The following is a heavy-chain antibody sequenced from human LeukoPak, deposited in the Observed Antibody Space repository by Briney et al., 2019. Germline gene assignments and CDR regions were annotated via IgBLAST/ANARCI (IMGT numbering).Heavy chain of an antibody. V-gene: IGHV4-59*08. D-gene: IGHD6-19*01. Sequence: SETLSLTCTVSGGSISSYYWTWLRQPPGKGLEWIGQIYSSGSTNYNPSLKSRVTISVDTSKNQFSLELNSVTAADTALYYCARRSSSTGWSFDYWGQGTLVAVSS. CDR1: GGSISSYY. J-gene: IGHJ4*02. CDR3: ARRSSSTGWSFDY. CDR2: IYSSGST.